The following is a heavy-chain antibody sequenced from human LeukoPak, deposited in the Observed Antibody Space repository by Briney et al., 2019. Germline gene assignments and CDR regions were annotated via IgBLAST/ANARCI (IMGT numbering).Heavy chain of an antibody. Sequence: ASVKVSCKASGYTFTSYGISWVRQAPGQGLEWMGWINPNSGGANYAQKFQGRVTMTRDTSISTAYMELSRLRSDDTAVYYCARGGFLEWLPHFDYWGQGTLVTDSS. J-gene: IGHJ4*02. CDR3: ARGGFLEWLPHFDY. CDR2: INPNSGGA. CDR1: GYTFTSYG. V-gene: IGHV1-2*02. D-gene: IGHD3-3*01.